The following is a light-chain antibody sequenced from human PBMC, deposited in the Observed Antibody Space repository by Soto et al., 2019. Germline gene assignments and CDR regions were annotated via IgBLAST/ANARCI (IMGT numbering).Light chain of an antibody. J-gene: IGKJ1*01. CDR3: QQRTNLPGT. Sequence: EFVLTQSPATLSLSPGERATLSCRASQSISSSLAWYQQKPGQAPRLLIYDASNRATGIPARFSGSGSGTDFTLTISSLEPEDFAVYYCQQRTNLPGTFGQGTKVEIK. CDR2: DAS. V-gene: IGKV3-11*01. CDR1: QSISSS.